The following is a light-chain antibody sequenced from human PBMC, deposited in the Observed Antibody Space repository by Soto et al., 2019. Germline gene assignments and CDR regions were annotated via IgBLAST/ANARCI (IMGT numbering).Light chain of an antibody. CDR2: DTS. CDR3: QQYGTSEII. CDR1: QRPSNSH. Sequence: PSLSPGERATLSCRASQRPSNSHVAWYLLKPGQAPRLLIFDTSSRATGIPDRFSGSVSGTDFTLTISRLEPEDFAVFYCQQYGTSEIIFGQGTRLEIK. V-gene: IGKV3-20*01. J-gene: IGKJ5*01.